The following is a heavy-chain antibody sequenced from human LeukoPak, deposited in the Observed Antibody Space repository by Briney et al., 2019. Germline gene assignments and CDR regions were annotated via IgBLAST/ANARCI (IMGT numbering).Heavy chain of an antibody. CDR3: AKDHGSSDWYYFDY. Sequence: GGSLRLSCEASGFPFTYAWMSWVRQATGKGLEWVAFIHYDGSNNYYADSVKGRFTISRDNSKNILYLQMNTLRADDTAVYYCAKDHGSSDWYYFDYWGQGTLVTVSS. V-gene: IGHV3-30*02. CDR1: GFPFTYAW. J-gene: IGHJ4*02. D-gene: IGHD6-13*01. CDR2: IHYDGSNN.